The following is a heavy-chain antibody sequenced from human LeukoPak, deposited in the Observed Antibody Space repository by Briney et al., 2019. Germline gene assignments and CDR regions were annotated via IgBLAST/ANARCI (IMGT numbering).Heavy chain of an antibody. CDR1: GGSFSSYY. D-gene: IGHD6-13*01. CDR3: ARHPGIAAAGTDPDAFDI. CDR2: ISYSGGT. V-gene: IGHV4-59*08. Sequence: SETLSLTCTVSGGSFSSYYWSWIRQPPGKGLEWIGYISYSGGTNYNPSLKSRVTISVDTPKNQFSLKLSSVTAADTAVYYCARHPGIAAAGTDPDAFDIWGQGTMVTVSS. J-gene: IGHJ3*02.